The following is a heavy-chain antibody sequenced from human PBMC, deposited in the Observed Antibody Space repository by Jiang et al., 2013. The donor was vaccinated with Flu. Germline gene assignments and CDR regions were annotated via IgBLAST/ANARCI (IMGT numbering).Heavy chain of an antibody. CDR1: GYTFTGYY. V-gene: IGHV1-2*02. CDR3: ARLRIAVAGRVFYGMDV. Sequence: SGAEVKKPGASVKVSCKASGYTFTGYYMHWVRQAPGQGLEWMGWINPNSGGTNYAQKFQGRVTMTRDTSISTAYMELSRLRSDDTAVYYCARLRIAVAGRVFYGMDVWGQGTTVTVSS. D-gene: IGHD6-19*01. J-gene: IGHJ6*02. CDR2: INPNSGGT.